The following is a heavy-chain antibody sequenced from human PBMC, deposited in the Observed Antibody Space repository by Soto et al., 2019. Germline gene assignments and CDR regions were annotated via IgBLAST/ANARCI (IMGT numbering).Heavy chain of an antibody. D-gene: IGHD6-13*01. CDR2: IIPIFGTA. Sequence: QVQLVQSGAEVKKPGSSVKVSCKASGGTFSSYAISWVRQAPGQGLEWIGGIIPIFGTANYAQKFQGRVTITADESTSTAYMELSSLRSEDTAVYYCARGSPAARGHYYYYGMDVWGQGTTVTVSS. CDR3: ARGSPAARGHYYYYGMDV. J-gene: IGHJ6*02. V-gene: IGHV1-69*01. CDR1: GGTFSSYA.